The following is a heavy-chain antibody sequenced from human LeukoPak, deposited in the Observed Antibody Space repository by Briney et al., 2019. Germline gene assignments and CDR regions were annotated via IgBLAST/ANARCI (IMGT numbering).Heavy chain of an antibody. CDR2: IGSSGTTI. CDR1: GFTFSSYE. Sequence: GGSLRLSCAASGFTFSSYEMNWVRQAPGKGLEWVSYIGSSGTTIYYADSVKGRFTISRDNAKNSLYLQMNSLRAEDTAVYYCAREEGENYFDAWGQGTLVTVSS. V-gene: IGHV3-48*03. J-gene: IGHJ4*02. CDR3: AREEGENYFDA. D-gene: IGHD2-21*01.